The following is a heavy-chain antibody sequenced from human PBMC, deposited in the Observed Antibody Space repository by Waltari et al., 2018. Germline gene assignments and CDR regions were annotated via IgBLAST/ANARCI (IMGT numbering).Heavy chain of an antibody. CDR2: IIPILGIA. Sequence: QVQLVQSGAEVKKPGSSVKVSCKASGGTSSSYAISWVRQAPGQGLEWMGGIIPILGIANYAQKFQGRVTITADESTSTAYMELSSLRSEDTAVYYCARDQAYCGGDCADYWGQGTLVTVSS. CDR1: GGTSSSYA. D-gene: IGHD2-21*01. V-gene: IGHV1-69*04. CDR3: ARDQAYCGGDCADY. J-gene: IGHJ4*02.